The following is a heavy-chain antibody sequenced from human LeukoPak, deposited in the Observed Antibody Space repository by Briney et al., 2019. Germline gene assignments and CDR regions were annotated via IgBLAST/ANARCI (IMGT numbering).Heavy chain of an antibody. CDR1: GFTFSSYS. CDR2: ISSSSSDI. CDR3: ARVYYFGTDV. Sequence: PGGSLRLSCAASGFTFSSYSMNWVRQAPGKGLEWVSSISSSSSDIYSTDSVKGRFTISRDNAKNSLYLQMNSLRAEDTAVYYCARVYYFGTDVRGQGTTVTVSS. V-gene: IGHV3-21*01. J-gene: IGHJ6*02.